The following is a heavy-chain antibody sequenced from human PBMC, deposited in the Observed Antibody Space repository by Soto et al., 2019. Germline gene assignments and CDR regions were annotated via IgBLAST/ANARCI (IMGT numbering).Heavy chain of an antibody. D-gene: IGHD3-22*01. V-gene: IGHV3-30*18. CDR1: GFIFSSYG. CDR3: AKDSYYHDSSGYYIFDF. CDR2: ISYDGTNK. J-gene: IGHJ4*02. Sequence: QVQLVESGGGVVQPGRSLRLSCAASGFIFSSYGIHWVRQPPGKGLEWVAHISYDGTNKHYADSVKGRLTISRDNSKNTLYLQMNSLTPEDTALYYCAKDSYYHDSSGYYIFDFWGQGTLVTVSS.